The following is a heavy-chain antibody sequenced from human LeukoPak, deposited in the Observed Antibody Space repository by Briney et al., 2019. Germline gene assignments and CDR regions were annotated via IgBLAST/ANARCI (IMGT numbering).Heavy chain of an antibody. CDR1: AFTVSSYE. D-gene: IGHD6-13*01. CDR3: ARVGFSAAAGHMDV. Sequence: QPGGSLRLSCAASAFTVSSYEMNWVRQAPGKGLEWVSYISSSRSTIYYADSVKGRFTISRDNAKNSLYLQMNSLRAEDTAVYYCARVGFSAAAGHMDVWGKGTTVTVSS. J-gene: IGHJ6*04. CDR2: ISSSRSTI. V-gene: IGHV3-48*03.